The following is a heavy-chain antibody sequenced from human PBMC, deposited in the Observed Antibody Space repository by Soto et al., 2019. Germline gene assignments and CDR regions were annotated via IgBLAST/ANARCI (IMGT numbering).Heavy chain of an antibody. CDR1: GDSVSRNSAA. D-gene: IGHD6-19*01. V-gene: IGHV6-1*01. J-gene: IGHJ4*02. CDR3: ARQVGGWAPWYFDY. Sequence: SQTLSLTCAISGDSVSRNSAAWNWIRQSPSRGLEWLGRTYYRSKWYNDYAVSVRSRITINPDTSKNQFSLKLSSVTAADTAVYYCARQVGGWAPWYFDYWGQGTLVTVSS. CDR2: TYYRSKWYN.